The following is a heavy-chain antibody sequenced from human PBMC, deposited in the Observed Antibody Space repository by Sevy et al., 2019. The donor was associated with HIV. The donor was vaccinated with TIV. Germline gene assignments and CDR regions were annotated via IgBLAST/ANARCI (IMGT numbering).Heavy chain of an antibody. CDR3: ARDPRMYGDYLLAYFDY. V-gene: IGHV3-30-3*01. Sequence: GGSLRLSCAASGFRFSSYAMIWVRQAPGKGLGWVAAISYDGNNQYYADSVRGRFTISRDNSKNTLYLQIDSLRAEDTAVYYCARDPRMYGDYLLAYFDYWGQGALVTVSS. CDR1: GFRFSSYA. CDR2: ISYDGNNQ. D-gene: IGHD2-8*01. J-gene: IGHJ4*02.